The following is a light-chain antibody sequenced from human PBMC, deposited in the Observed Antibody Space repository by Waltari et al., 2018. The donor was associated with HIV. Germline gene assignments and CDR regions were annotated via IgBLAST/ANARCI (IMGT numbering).Light chain of an antibody. CDR1: SSNIGNNY. CDR2: DMN. J-gene: IGLJ1*01. V-gene: IGLV1-51*01. CDR3: GTWDSSLSAYV. Sequence: QSVLTQPPSVSAAPGQKVTISCSGSSSNIGNNYVSWYQQLPGTAPKLPIYDMNKRPSGIPDRFSGSKSGTSATLGITVLQTGDEADYYCGTWDSSLSAYVFGTGTKVTVL.